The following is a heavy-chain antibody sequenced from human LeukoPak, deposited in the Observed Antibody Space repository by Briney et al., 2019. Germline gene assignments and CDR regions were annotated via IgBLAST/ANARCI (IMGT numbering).Heavy chain of an antibody. Sequence: GGSLRVSCAASGFTFSSYVMSWVRQAPGQGLEWVSYISSCGGTIYYAETVKGRVTISTDNATSSLYLQMKSLRADDTAVYYCARVLSYGASGYYYYYMAVGSKGTT. V-gene: IGHV3-48*03. J-gene: IGHJ6*03. D-gene: IGHD4-17*01. CDR3: ARVLSYGASGYYYYYMAV. CDR2: ISSCGGTI. CDR1: GFTFSSYV.